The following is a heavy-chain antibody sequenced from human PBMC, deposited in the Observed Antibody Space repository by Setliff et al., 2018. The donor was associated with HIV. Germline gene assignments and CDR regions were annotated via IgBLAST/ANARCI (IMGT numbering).Heavy chain of an antibody. J-gene: IGHJ4*02. CDR1: GGSITNADYY. CDR2: IYYSGNT. Sequence: NPSETLSLTCAVSGGSITNADYYWSWIRQPPGKGLEWIGYIYYSGNTYYNPSLKSRVVISIDTSSNQFSLNLNSVTAADTAVYFCAREKHWNGPFDYWGQGKLVTVS. D-gene: IGHD1-1*01. V-gene: IGHV4-30-4*08. CDR3: AREKHWNGPFDY.